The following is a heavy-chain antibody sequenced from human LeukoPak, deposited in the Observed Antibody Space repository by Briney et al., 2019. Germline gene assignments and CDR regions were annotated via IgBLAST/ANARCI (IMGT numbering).Heavy chain of an antibody. CDR2: ISYDGSKK. Sequence: GGSLRLSCAASGFTFSSYAMSWVRQAPGKGLEWVTGISYDGSKKYSADSVKDRFTISRDNSENALFLQMNSLRVEDTAVYYCARGAGGSSSWSTIRYIDCWGQGTLVTVSS. CDR1: GFTFSSYA. V-gene: IGHV3-30-3*01. D-gene: IGHD6-13*01. J-gene: IGHJ4*02. CDR3: ARGAGGSSSWSTIRYIDC.